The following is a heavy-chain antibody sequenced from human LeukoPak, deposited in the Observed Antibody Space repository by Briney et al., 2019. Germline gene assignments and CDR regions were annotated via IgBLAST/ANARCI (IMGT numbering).Heavy chain of an antibody. Sequence: GGSLRLSCAASGFTFSSYSMNWVRQAPGKGLEWVSSISSSSSYIYYADSVKGRFTISRDNAKNSLYLQMNSLRAEDTAVYYCARAWSPELQLDYWGQGTLVTVSS. CDR2: ISSSSSYI. D-gene: IGHD5-24*01. CDR1: GFTFSSYS. J-gene: IGHJ4*02. V-gene: IGHV3-21*01. CDR3: ARAWSPELQLDY.